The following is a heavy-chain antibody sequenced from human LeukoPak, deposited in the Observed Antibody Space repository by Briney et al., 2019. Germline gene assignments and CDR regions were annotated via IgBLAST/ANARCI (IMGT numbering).Heavy chain of an antibody. CDR2: IYYSGST. J-gene: IGHJ4*02. CDR3: ARDPRKHSSSWSFDY. V-gene: IGHV4-59*01. Sequence: PSGTLSLTCTVSGGSISTYYWSWIRQSPGKGLEWIGYIYYSGSTNYNPSLKSRVTISVDTSKNQFSLKLSSVTAADTAVYYCARDPRKHSSSWSFDYWGQGTLVTVSS. D-gene: IGHD6-13*01. CDR1: GGSISTYY.